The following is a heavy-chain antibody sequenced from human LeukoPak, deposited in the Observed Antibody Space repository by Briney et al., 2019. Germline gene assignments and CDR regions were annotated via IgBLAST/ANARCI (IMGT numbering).Heavy chain of an antibody. D-gene: IGHD3-22*01. CDR1: GFTFSSYS. CDR3: ARKDYDSSGYNWFDP. J-gene: IGHJ5*02. Sequence: GGSLRLSCAASGFTFSSYSMNWVRQAPGKGLEWVSSISSSSSYIYYADSVKGRFTISRDNAKNSLYLQMNSLRAEDTAVYYCARKDYDSSGYNWFDPWGQGTLVTVSS. V-gene: IGHV3-21*01. CDR2: ISSSSSYI.